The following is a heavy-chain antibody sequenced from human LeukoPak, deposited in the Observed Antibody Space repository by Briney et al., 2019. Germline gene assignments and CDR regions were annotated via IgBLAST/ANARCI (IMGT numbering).Heavy chain of an antibody. Sequence: GGSLRLSCEASGFTFSNYWMTWVRQAPGKGLEWVSSISSSGRYIYYADSVKGRFTISRDNAKNSLYLQMNSLRAEDTAVYYCARDHPSNLHADAFDIWGQGTMVTVSS. D-gene: IGHD2-8*01. CDR3: ARDHPSNLHADAFDI. CDR1: GFTFSNYW. CDR2: ISSSGRYI. J-gene: IGHJ3*02. V-gene: IGHV3-21*01.